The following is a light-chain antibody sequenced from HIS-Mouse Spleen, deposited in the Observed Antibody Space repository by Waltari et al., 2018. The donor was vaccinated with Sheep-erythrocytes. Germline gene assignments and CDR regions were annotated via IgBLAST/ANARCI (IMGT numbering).Light chain of an antibody. CDR3: SSYAGSNNYV. V-gene: IGLV2-8*01. J-gene: IGLJ1*01. CDR1: SSDVGGSNY. Sequence: QSALTQPPSASGSPVQSVTISCTGPSSDVGGSNYVSWSQQHPGKAPTLMFYEVSNRPSGVPDRFSGSKSGNTASLTVSGLQAEDEADYYCSSYAGSNNYVFGTGTKVTVL. CDR2: EVS.